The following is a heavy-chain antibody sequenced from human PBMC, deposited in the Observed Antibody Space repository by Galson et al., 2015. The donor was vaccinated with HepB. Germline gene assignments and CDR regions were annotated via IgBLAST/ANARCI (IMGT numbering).Heavy chain of an antibody. Sequence: SLRLSCAASGFTFRSYSMNWVRQAPGKGLEWVSSISTGGSHIYYADSVKGRFTISRDNAKNSLYLQMNSLRAEDTAVYYCARDGGTYQDYYYGMDVWGQGTTVTVSS. D-gene: IGHD2-2*01. V-gene: IGHV3-21*01. CDR1: GFTFRSYS. CDR3: ARDGGTYQDYYYGMDV. J-gene: IGHJ6*02. CDR2: ISTGGSHI.